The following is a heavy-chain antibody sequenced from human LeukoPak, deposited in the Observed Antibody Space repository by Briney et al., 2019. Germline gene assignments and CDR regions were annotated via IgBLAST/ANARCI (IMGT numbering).Heavy chain of an antibody. D-gene: IGHD2-15*01. J-gene: IGHJ4*02. V-gene: IGHV3-23*01. CDR1: EFTFNRYD. CDR2: ISGSGGST. Sequence: GGSLRLSCAASEFTFNRYDMSWVRQAPGKGLEWVSAISGSGGSTYYADSVKGRFTISRDNSKNTLYLQMNSLGAEDTAVYYCASLLGGGRYWGQGTLVTVSS. CDR3: ASLLGGGRY.